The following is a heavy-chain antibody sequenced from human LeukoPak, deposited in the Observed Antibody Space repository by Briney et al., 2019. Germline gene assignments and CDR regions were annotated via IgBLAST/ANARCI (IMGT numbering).Heavy chain of an antibody. D-gene: IGHD1-1*01. Sequence: ASVKVSCKASGYTFTTYGISWVRQAPGQGLEWMGWVSGNNGNTNYAQKLQGRVTMTTDTSTNTAYMELRSLRSDDTAVYYCARAFYHSGTNWYDVFDVWGQGTMVTVSS. CDR1: GYTFTTYG. J-gene: IGHJ3*01. V-gene: IGHV1-18*01. CDR3: ARAFYHSGTNWYDVFDV. CDR2: VSGNNGNT.